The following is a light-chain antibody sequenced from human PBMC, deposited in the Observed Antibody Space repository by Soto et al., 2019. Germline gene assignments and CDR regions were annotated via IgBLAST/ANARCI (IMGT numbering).Light chain of an antibody. CDR2: GAS. Sequence: EIVMTQSPATLSVSPGEGATLSCRASQSVSSKLAWYQQKPGKAPRLLIYGASTRATGIPARFSGSESGTEFALTISSLQSEYFAVYYCQQYDNWPFTFGPGTKVDIK. CDR3: QQYDNWPFT. V-gene: IGKV3-15*01. CDR1: QSVSSK. J-gene: IGKJ3*01.